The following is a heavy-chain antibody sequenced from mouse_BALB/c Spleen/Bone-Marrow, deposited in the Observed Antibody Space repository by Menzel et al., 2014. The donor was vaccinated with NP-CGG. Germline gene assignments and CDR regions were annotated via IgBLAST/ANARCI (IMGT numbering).Heavy chain of an antibody. D-gene: IGHD2-1*01. CDR2: INPYNGAT. V-gene: IGHV1-31*01. J-gene: IGHJ1*01. Sequence: EVQLQQSGPELVKPGASVKISCKASGYSFTGYYMHWVKQSHVKSLEWIGRINPYNGATSYNQNFKDKASLTVDKSSSTAYMELHSLTSEDSAVYYCARGYGNYDYWYFDVWGAGTTVTGSS. CDR1: GYSFTGYY. CDR3: ARGYGNYDYWYFDV.